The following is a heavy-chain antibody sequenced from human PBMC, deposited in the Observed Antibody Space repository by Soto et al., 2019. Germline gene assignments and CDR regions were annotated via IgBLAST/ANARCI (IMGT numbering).Heavy chain of an antibody. CDR3: ARLTGWGRQFDC. V-gene: IGHV3-23*01. D-gene: IGHD7-27*01. CDR2: ISDTSEST. CDR1: GFSFTNYV. Sequence: PVGSLRLSCEDSGFSFTNYVMSWVRQPPGKGLEWVSTISDTSESTYYTDSVKGRFTISRDNSENTLYLQMSSLRAEDTAVYYCARLTGWGRQFDCWGQGTLVTVSS. J-gene: IGHJ4*02.